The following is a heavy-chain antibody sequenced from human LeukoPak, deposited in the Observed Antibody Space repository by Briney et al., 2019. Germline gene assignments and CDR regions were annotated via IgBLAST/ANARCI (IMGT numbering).Heavy chain of an antibody. V-gene: IGHV3-23*01. CDR2: ITGSGGST. Sequence: QAGGSLRLSCAASGFTFSSCAMNWVRQAPGKGLEWVSAITGSGGSTYYADSVKGRFTISRDNSKNTLYLQMNSLRAEDTAVYYCAREGYYGSGSPPSLYFDYWGQGTLVTASS. CDR1: GFTFSSCA. CDR3: AREGYYGSGSPPSLYFDY. D-gene: IGHD3-10*01. J-gene: IGHJ4*02.